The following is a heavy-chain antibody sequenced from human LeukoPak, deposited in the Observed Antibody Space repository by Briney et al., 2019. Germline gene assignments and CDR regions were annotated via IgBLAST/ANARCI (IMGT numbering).Heavy chain of an antibody. J-gene: IGHJ6*02. V-gene: IGHV3-33*01. CDR1: GFTFSSYG. CDR3: AREIAGARITPHGMDV. CDR2: IWYDGSNK. Sequence: GGSLRLSCAASGFTFSSYGTHWVRQAPGKGLEWVAVIWYDGSNKYYADSVKGRFTISRDNSKNTLYLQMNSLRAEDTAVYYCAREIAGARITPHGMDVWGQGTTVTVSS. D-gene: IGHD3-16*01.